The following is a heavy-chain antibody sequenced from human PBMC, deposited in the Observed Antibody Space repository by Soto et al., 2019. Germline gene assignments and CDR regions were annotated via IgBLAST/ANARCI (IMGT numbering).Heavy chain of an antibody. D-gene: IGHD3-10*01. J-gene: IGHJ6*02. CDR2: ISYDGSNK. Sequence: QVQLVESGGGVVQPGRSLRLSCAASGFTFSSYAMHWVRQAPGKGLEWVAVISYDGSNKYYADSVKGRFTISRDNSKNTLYLQMNSLRAEDTAVYYCARDAVGEGVRVVGSGNYYYGMDVWGQGTTVTVSS. CDR3: ARDAVGEGVRVVGSGNYYYGMDV. CDR1: GFTFSSYA. V-gene: IGHV3-30-3*01.